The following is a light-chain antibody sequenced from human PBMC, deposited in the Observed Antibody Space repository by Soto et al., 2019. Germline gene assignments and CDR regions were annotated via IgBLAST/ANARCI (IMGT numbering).Light chain of an antibody. V-gene: IGKV3-20*01. Sequence: EIVLTQSPGTLSLSPGERATLSCRASQSVRNNYLAWYQQRPGQAPRLLIGGASSRATGIPDRFSGSGSGADCTLTISRLEPEDFAVYYCHQYGTSPWTFGQGTKVEIK. J-gene: IGKJ1*01. CDR1: QSVRNNY. CDR3: HQYGTSPWT. CDR2: GAS.